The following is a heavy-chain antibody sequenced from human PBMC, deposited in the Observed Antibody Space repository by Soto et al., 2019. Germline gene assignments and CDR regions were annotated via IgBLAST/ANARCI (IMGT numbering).Heavy chain of an antibody. CDR2: IIPMLTVT. V-gene: IGHV1-69*02. CDR3: SIVSWSAETFDV. CDR1: GGTFNTYT. Sequence: QVHLIQSGAEVKKPGSSVKVSCKAAGGTFNTYTLIWVRQAPGHGLEWMGRIIPMLTVTNSAPKFQGRLTLTADKSTGTAFMELTSLRSDDTAVYYCSIVSWSAETFDVWGQGKMVTVSS. J-gene: IGHJ3*01. D-gene: IGHD2-2*01.